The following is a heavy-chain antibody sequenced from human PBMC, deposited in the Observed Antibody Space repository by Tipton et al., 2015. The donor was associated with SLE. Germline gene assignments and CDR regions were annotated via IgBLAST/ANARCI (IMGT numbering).Heavy chain of an antibody. Sequence: GSLRLSCTASGFTFSSYEMNWVRQAPGEGLEWLSYITSNGGAVKYADSVKGRFTISRDNAKNSLYLQMNSLRGEDTATYYCAREIQNVGGDALDVWGQGTTVTVSS. V-gene: IGHV3-48*03. D-gene: IGHD3-16*01. CDR2: ITSNGGAV. CDR1: GFTFSSYE. CDR3: AREIQNVGGDALDV. J-gene: IGHJ3*01.